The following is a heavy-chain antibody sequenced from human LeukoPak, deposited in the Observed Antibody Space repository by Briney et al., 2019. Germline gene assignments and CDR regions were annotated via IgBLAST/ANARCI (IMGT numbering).Heavy chain of an antibody. CDR1: GFTVSSNY. D-gene: IGHD4-23*01. V-gene: IGHV3-53*01. J-gene: IGHJ4*02. CDR2: IYSGGST. CDR3: ARDSRRWGFDY. Sequence: GSLRLSCAASGFTVSSNYMSWVRQAPGKGLEWVSVIYSGGSTYYADSVKGRFTISRDNSKNTLYLQMNSLRAEDTAVYYCARDSRRWGFDYWGQGTLVTVSS.